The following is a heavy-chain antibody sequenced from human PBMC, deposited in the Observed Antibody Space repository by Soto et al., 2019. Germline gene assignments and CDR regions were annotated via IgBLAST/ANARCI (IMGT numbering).Heavy chain of an antibody. J-gene: IGHJ6*02. V-gene: IGHV3-15*07. CDR2: IKSKTDGGTT. Sequence: GGSLRLSCAASGFTFSNAWMNWVRQAPGKGLEWVGRIKSKTDGGTTDYAAPVKGRFTISRDDSKNTLYLQMNSLKTEDTAVYYCTTEWSLAADYYCYGMAGWGQGTTVTGS. CDR1: GFTFSNAW. CDR3: TTEWSLAADYYCYGMAG. D-gene: IGHD6-13*01.